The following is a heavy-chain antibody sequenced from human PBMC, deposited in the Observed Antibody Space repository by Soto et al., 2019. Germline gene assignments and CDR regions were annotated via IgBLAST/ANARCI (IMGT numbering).Heavy chain of an antibody. CDR3: AREITGKFPN. CDR2: MNPNTGNT. D-gene: IGHD1-20*01. V-gene: IGHV1-8*01. J-gene: IGHJ4*02. Sequence: QVQLVQSGAEVKKPGASVKVSCKASGYTFTSYDINWVRQATGQGLEWMGWMNPNTGNTGYAQKFQGRLTMPRNTSISTAYMELSSLRSEATAGYYCAREITGKFPNWGQGTLVTVSS. CDR1: GYTFTSYD.